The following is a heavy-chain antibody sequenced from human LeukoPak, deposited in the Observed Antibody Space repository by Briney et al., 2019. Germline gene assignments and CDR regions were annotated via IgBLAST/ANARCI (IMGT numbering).Heavy chain of an antibody. J-gene: IGHJ4*02. CDR2: IRSKANSYAT. CDR3: TRHGYYGSGSPFDY. CDR1: GLTFSGSA. D-gene: IGHD3-10*01. V-gene: IGHV3-73*01. Sequence: PGGSLRLSCAASGLTFSGSAMHWVRQASGKGLEWVGRIRSKANSYATAYAASVKGRFTISRDDSKNTAYLQMNSLKTEDTAVYYCTRHGYYGSGSPFDYWGQGTLVTVSS.